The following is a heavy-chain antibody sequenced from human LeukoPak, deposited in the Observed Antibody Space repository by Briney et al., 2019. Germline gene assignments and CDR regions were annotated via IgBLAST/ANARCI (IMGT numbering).Heavy chain of an antibody. CDR2: ISGSGGST. CDR1: GFTFSSYG. Sequence: GGSLRLSCAASGFTFSSYGMSWVRQAPGKGLEWVSAISGSGGSTYYADSVKGRFTISRDNSKNTLYLQMNSLRAEDTAVYYCAKVFSVHSSSWGVPYYYYYYMNVWGKGTTVTISS. V-gene: IGHV3-23*01. CDR3: AKVFSVHSSSWGVPYYYYYYMNV. J-gene: IGHJ6*03. D-gene: IGHD6-13*01.